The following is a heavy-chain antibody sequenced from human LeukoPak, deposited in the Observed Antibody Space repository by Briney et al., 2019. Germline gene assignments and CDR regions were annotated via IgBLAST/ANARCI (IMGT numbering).Heavy chain of an antibody. J-gene: IGHJ4*02. Sequence: SETLSLTCTVSGGSISSYYWSWIRQPPGKGLEWIGYIFYSGTTNYNPSLKSRVTISVDTSKNQFSLKLSSATAADTAVYYCARYDGGSGPFDYWGQGTLVTVSS. CDR3: ARYDGGSGPFDY. D-gene: IGHD3-10*01. CDR1: GGSISSYY. V-gene: IGHV4-59*08. CDR2: IFYSGTT.